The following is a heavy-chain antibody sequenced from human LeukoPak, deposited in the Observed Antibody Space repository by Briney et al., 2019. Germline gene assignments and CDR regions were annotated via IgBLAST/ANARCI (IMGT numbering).Heavy chain of an antibody. CDR3: ARDRLVGANDAFDI. CDR1: GFTFSSYS. Sequence: PGGSLRLSCAASGFTFSSYSMHWVRQAPGKGLEWVSSISSSTTYIYYADSVKGRFTISRDNAENSLYLQMNSLRAEDTAVYYCARDRLVGANDAFDIWGQGTMVTVSS. J-gene: IGHJ3*02. CDR2: ISSSTTYI. V-gene: IGHV3-21*01. D-gene: IGHD1-26*01.